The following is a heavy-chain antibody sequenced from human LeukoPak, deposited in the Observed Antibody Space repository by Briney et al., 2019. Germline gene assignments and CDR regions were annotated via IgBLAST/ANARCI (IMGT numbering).Heavy chain of an antibody. CDR2: INPNSGAT. CDR3: ASLRLIDY. CDR1: GYTFTGYY. V-gene: IGHV1-2*02. D-gene: IGHD3-16*01. J-gene: IGHJ4*02. Sequence: GASVKVSCKASGYTFTGYYMHWVRQAPGHGLEWMGCINPNSGATNYAQKFQGRVTMTRDTSISTAYMELSGLRSDDTDVYYCASLRLIDYWGQGTLVTVSS.